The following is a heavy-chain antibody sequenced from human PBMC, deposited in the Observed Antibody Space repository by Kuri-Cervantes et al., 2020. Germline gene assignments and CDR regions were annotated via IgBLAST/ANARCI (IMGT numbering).Heavy chain of an antibody. Sequence: GESLKISCAASGFTVSSNYMSWVRQAPGKGLEWVSVIYTGGATYYADSVKGRFTISRHNSKNTLYLQMNSLRVEDTAVYYCARDAPYSYYYYYMDVWGKGTTVTVSS. CDR2: IYTGGAT. CDR3: ARDAPYSYYYYYMDV. J-gene: IGHJ6*03. V-gene: IGHV3-53*04. D-gene: IGHD5-12*01. CDR1: GFTVSSNY.